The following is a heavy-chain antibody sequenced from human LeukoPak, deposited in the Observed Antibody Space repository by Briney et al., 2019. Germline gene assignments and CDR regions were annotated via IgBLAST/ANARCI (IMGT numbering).Heavy chain of an antibody. Sequence: ASVKVSCKASGYTFTSYAMHWVRQAPGQRLEWMGWINAGNGNTKYSQKFQGRVTITRDTSASTAYMELSSLRSEDTAVYYCAVGDIVVVVALDYWDQGTLVTVSS. CDR3: AVGDIVVVVALDY. CDR2: INAGNGNT. J-gene: IGHJ4*02. D-gene: IGHD2-15*01. CDR1: GYTFTSYA. V-gene: IGHV1-3*01.